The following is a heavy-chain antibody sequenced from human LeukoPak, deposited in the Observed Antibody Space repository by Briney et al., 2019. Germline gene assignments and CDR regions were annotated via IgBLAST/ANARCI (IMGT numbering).Heavy chain of an antibody. J-gene: IGHJ4*02. D-gene: IGHD6-19*01. CDR2: ISGGGEST. CDR1: GFTFSSYW. Sequence: GGSLRLSCAASGFTFSSYWMSWVRQAPGKGLEWVSSISGGGESTYYADSVKGRFTVSRDNSKNTLYLQINSLRGEDTAVYYCAKGKYSSGGVPDYWGQGTLVTVSS. V-gene: IGHV3-23*01. CDR3: AKGKYSSGGVPDY.